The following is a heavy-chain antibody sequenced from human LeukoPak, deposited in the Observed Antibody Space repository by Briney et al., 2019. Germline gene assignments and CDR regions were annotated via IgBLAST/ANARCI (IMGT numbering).Heavy chain of an antibody. Sequence: GGSLRLSCAASGFTFSRNGMTWVRQAPGKGLEWVSAISGSGGNTYYADSVKGRFTISRDNSKNSLYLQMNSLRAEDAAVYYCAREFSGSNYGFPFDYWGQGTLVTVSS. CDR3: AREFSGSNYGFPFDY. D-gene: IGHD1-26*01. J-gene: IGHJ4*02. CDR1: GFTFSRNG. V-gene: IGHV3-23*01. CDR2: ISGSGGNT.